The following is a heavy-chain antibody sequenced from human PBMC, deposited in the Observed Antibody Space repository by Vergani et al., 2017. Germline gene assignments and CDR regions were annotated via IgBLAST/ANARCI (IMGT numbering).Heavy chain of an antibody. V-gene: IGHV3-23*01. Sequence: EVQLLESGGGLVQPGGSLRLSCAASGFTFSSYAMSWVRQAPGKGLEWVSAISGSGGSTYYADSVKGRFTISRDNSKNTLYLQMNSLRAEDTAVYYGATGTTVKRRFDYWGQGTLVTVSS. CDR2: ISGSGGST. J-gene: IGHJ4*02. CDR1: GFTFSSYA. D-gene: IGHD4-17*01. CDR3: ATGTTVKRRFDY.